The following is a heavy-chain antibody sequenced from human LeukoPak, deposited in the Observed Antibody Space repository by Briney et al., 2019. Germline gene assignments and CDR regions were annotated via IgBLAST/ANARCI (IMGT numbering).Heavy chain of an antibody. Sequence: ASVKVSCKASGGTFSSYAISWVRQATGQGLEWMGWMNPNSGNTGYAQKFQGRVTMTRNTSISTAYMELSSLRSEDTAVYYCASFGPSGEHDYWGQGTLVTVSS. CDR1: GGTFSSYA. D-gene: IGHD3/OR15-3a*01. CDR3: ASFGPSGEHDY. J-gene: IGHJ4*02. CDR2: MNPNSGNT. V-gene: IGHV1-8*02.